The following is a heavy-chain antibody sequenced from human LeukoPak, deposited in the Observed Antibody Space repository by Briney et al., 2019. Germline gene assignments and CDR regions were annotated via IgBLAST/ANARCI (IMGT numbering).Heavy chain of an antibody. CDR1: GYTFTGYY. D-gene: IGHD2-15*01. V-gene: IGHV1-46*01. CDR2: INPSSGTT. Sequence: ASVKVSCKASGYTFTGYYMHWVRQAPRQGLEWMGIINPSSGTTNYAQKFQGSVTLTRDTSASTVYMELSSLRSEDTAVYFCARGSSGGSSRTEFDYWGQGTLVTVSS. J-gene: IGHJ4*02. CDR3: ARGSSGGSSRTEFDY.